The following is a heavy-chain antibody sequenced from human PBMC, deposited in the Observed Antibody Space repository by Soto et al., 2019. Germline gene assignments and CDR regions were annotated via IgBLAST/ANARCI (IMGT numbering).Heavy chain of an antibody. Sequence: SETLSLTCAVYGGXFSGYYWTWIRQPPGTGLEWIGEINHSGSTNYNPSLKSRVTISVDTSKNQFSLTLTSVTAADTAVYYCARQCRGVTCHCFVPWGQGTLVTVSA. V-gene: IGHV4-34*01. CDR2: INHSGST. CDR3: ARQCRGVTCHCFVP. CDR1: GGXFSGYY. J-gene: IGHJ5*02. D-gene: IGHD2-15*01.